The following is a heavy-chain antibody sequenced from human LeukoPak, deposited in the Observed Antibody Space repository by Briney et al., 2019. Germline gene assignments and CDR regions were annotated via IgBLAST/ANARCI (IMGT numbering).Heavy chain of an antibody. CDR3: ARDYNSWFDP. CDR1: GFTVSSNY. CDR2: IYSGGST. V-gene: IGHV3-53*01. J-gene: IGHJ5*02. Sequence: GGSLRLSCAASGFTVSSNYMSWVRQAPGKGLEWVSVIYSGGSTYYADSVKGRFTISRDNSKNTLYLQMSSLRAEDTAVYYCARDYNSWFDPWGQGTLVTVSS. D-gene: IGHD3-10*01.